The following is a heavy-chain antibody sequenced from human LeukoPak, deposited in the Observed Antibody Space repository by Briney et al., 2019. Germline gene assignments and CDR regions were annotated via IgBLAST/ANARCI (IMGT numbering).Heavy chain of an antibody. CDR2: ISYDGSNK. CDR3: AKDGRGFAYCSSTSCYFDY. CDR1: GFTFSSYG. D-gene: IGHD2-2*01. J-gene: IGHJ4*02. V-gene: IGHV3-30*18. Sequence: GRSLRLSCAASGFTFSSYGMHWVRQAPGKGLEWVAVISYDGSNKYYADSVKGRFTISRDNSKNTLYLQMNSLRAVDTAVYYCAKDGRGFAYCSSTSCYFDYWGQGTLVTVSS.